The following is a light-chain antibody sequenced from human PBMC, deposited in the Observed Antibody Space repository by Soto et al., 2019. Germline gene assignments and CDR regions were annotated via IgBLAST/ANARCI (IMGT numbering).Light chain of an antibody. CDR2: EGS. CDR1: SSDVGSYNL. J-gene: IGLJ1*01. V-gene: IGLV2-23*01. CDR3: CSYAGRPYV. Sequence: QSVLTQPASVSGSPGQSITISCTGTSSDVGSYNLVSWYQQHLGKAPKLMIYEGSKRPSGVSNRFSGSKSGNTASLTISGLQAEDEADYYCCSYAGRPYVFGTGTKLTVL.